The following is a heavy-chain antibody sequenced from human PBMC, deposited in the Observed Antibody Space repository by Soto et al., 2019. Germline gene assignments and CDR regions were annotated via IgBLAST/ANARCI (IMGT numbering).Heavy chain of an antibody. CDR1: GFSLSTSGVS. CDR2: IYWDDDK. J-gene: IGHJ4*02. V-gene: IGHV2-5*02. Sequence: ITLKESGPTLVKPPQTLTLTCTFSGFSLSTSGVSVCWFRKPPGKALEWLALIYWDDDKRYSPSLNSRLTITKDTSKKHVVLTKTNMDPVDTATYYWGHRRRATFYDWGQGTLVNVSS. D-gene: IGHD5-12*01. CDR3: GHRRRATFYD.